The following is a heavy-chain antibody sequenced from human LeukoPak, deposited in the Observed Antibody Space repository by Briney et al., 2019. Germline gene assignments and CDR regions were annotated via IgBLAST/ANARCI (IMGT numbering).Heavy chain of an antibody. CDR2: LDWNGDST. CDR3: ARFRNNWFDP. J-gene: IGHJ5*02. Sequence: SGGSLRLSCAASGFTFDDYGMSWVRQAPGKGLEWVSGLDWNGDSTVYAHPVKGRFTISRDNAKNSLYLQMNSLRAEDTALYYCARFRNNWFDPWGQGTLVTVSS. V-gene: IGHV3-20*04. CDR1: GFTFDDYG.